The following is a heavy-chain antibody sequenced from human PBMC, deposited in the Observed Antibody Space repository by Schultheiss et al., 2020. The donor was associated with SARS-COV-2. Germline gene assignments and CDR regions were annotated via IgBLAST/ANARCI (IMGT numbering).Heavy chain of an antibody. V-gene: IGHV4-34*01. CDR3: ARTLLRFLDPYYFDY. CDR2: IYHIGST. D-gene: IGHD3-3*01. CDR1: GFTFRTYA. Sequence: GSLRLSCAASGFTFRTYAMHWVRQAPGKGLEWIGSIYHIGSTNYNPSLKGRVTISVDTSKNQFSLKLTSLTAADTAVYYCARTLLRFLDPYYFDYWGQGTLVTVSS. J-gene: IGHJ4*02.